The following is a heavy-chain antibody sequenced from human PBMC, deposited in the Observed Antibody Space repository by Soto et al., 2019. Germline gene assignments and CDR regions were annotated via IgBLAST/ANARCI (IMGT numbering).Heavy chain of an antibody. CDR1: GYTFTSYG. CDR3: ASRHSYGSMDV. CDR2: ISAYNGNT. D-gene: IGHD5-18*01. J-gene: IGHJ6*02. Sequence: ASVKVSCKASGYTFTSYGISWVRQAPGQGLEWMGRISAYNGNTNYAQKLQGRVTMTTDTSTSTAYMDLRSLSFDDTAVYYCASRHSYGSMDVWGQGTTVTVSS. V-gene: IGHV1-18*01.